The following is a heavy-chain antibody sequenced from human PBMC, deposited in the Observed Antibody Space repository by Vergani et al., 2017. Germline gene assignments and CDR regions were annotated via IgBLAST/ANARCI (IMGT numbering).Heavy chain of an antibody. CDR2: IKQDGSEK. V-gene: IGHV3-7*03. CDR3: EGDTDEPVDYYDGMDV. Sequence: EVQLVESGGGLVQPGGSLRLSCAASGFTFSSYWMSWVRQAPGKGLEGGANIKQDGSEKYYVDYVKGRFPISRDNAKNSLYLQMNSLSAEDTAVYYCEGDTDEPVDYYDGMDVWGQGTTVTVSS. J-gene: IGHJ6*02. CDR1: GFTFSSYW.